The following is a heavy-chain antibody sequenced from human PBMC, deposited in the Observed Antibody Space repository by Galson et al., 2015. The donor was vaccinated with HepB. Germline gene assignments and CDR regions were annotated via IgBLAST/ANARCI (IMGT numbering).Heavy chain of an antibody. CDR1: GFTFSSYW. CDR2: INSDGSTT. V-gene: IGHV3-74*01. J-gene: IGHJ4*02. Sequence: SLRLSCAASGFTFSSYWMHWVRQAPGKGLVWVSRINSDGSTTTFADSVKGRFTISRDNAKNTLYLQMSSLRAEDTAVYYCAASRDYGDYVHTFNYWGQGTLVTVSS. CDR3: AASRDYGDYVHTFNY. D-gene: IGHD4-17*01.